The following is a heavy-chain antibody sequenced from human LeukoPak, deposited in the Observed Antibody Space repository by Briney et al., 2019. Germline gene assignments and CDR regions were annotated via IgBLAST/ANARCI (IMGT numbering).Heavy chain of an antibody. CDR1: GYTLTELS. V-gene: IGHV1-24*01. CDR3: ASVLPGIAVAGSFDP. CDR2: LDPEDGGP. D-gene: IGHD6-19*01. J-gene: IGHJ5*02. Sequence: GSVKVSCKVSGYTLTELSMHWVRQPPGKGREWMGGLDPEDGGPIYAQKFQGRVTMPEDTSTDTAYMELSSLRSEDTAVYYCASVLPGIAVAGSFDPWGQGTLVTVSS.